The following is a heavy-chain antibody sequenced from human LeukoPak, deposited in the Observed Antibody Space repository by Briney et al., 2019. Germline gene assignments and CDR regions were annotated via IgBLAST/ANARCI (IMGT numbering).Heavy chain of an antibody. D-gene: IGHD6-19*01. Sequence: GGSLRLSCAAYGFTFSGYAMHWVRLAPGKGLEWVTFIRYDGSNKYYADSVKGRFTISRDNSKNTLYLQMNSLRAEDTAVYYCAKVDSSGSNCFDFWGQGTLVTVSS. CDR2: IRYDGSNK. J-gene: IGHJ4*02. V-gene: IGHV3-30*02. CDR1: GFTFSGYA. CDR3: AKVDSSGSNCFDF.